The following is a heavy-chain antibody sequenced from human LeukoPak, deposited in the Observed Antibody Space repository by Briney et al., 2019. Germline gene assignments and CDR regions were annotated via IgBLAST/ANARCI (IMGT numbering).Heavy chain of an antibody. CDR2: ISSSSSYI. J-gene: IGHJ4*02. Sequence: GGTLRLSCAASGFTFSSHGMSWVRQAPGKGLEWVSSISSSSSYIYYADSVKGRFTISRDNAKNSLYLQMNSLRAEDTAVYYCARGRLGARSVDYWGQGTLVTVSS. D-gene: IGHD1-26*01. CDR1: GFTFSSHG. CDR3: ARGRLGARSVDY. V-gene: IGHV3-21*01.